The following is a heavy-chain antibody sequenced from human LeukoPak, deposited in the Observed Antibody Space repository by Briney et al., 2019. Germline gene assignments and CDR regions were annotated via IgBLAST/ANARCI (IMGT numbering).Heavy chain of an antibody. CDR2: IYYSGST. CDR1: GGSISSYY. D-gene: IGHD3-22*01. CDR3: AIHRARYYDSSWITGDAFDI. Sequence: SETLSLTCTVSGGSISSYYWSWIRQPPGKGLEWIGYIYYSGSTNYNPSLKSRVTISVDTSKNQFSLKLSSVTAADTAVDYCAIHRARYYDSSWITGDAFDIWGQRTMVTVSS. V-gene: IGHV4-59*08. J-gene: IGHJ3*02.